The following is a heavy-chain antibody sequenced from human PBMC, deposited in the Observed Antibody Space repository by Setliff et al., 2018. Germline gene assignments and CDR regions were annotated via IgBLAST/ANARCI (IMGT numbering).Heavy chain of an antibody. CDR1: GYTFTNYY. Sequence: ASVKVSCKASGYTFTNYYINWVRQAPGQGLEWMGLINARAGTTSYTQSLQARVSMTRDTSTSTVYMELSSLTSEDTAVYYCARDFPTVVTPKEYFDLWGRGTLVTVS. J-gene: IGHJ2*01. D-gene: IGHD4-17*01. CDR2: INARAGTT. V-gene: IGHV1-46*01. CDR3: ARDFPTVVTPKEYFDL.